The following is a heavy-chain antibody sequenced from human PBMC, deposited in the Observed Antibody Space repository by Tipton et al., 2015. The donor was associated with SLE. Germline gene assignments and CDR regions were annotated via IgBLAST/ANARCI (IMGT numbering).Heavy chain of an antibody. Sequence: SLRLSCAASGFTFSNYAMSWVRQAPGKGLEWVSAISGSGGSTYYADSVKGRFTISRDNSKNTLYLQMSNLRAEDTAVYYCAKDGRSSGPYWGQGTLVTVSS. CDR2: ISGSGGST. CDR3: AKDGRSSGPY. V-gene: IGHV3-23*01. J-gene: IGHJ4*02. CDR1: GFTFSNYA.